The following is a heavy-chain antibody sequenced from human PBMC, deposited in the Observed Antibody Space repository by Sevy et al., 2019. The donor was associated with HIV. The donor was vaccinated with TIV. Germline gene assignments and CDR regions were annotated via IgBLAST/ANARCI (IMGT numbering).Heavy chain of an antibody. V-gene: IGHV3-53*01. Sequence: GGCLRLSCAGSGFSFSSYWMSWVRQAPGKGLEWVSVIYSGGSTYYADSVKGRFTISRDNSKNTLYLQMNSLRAEDTAVYYCVKDKEIRLIIPAAMAYYGMDVWGQGTTVSVSS. D-gene: IGHD2-2*01. CDR3: VKDKEIRLIIPAAMAYYGMDV. CDR2: IYSGGST. CDR1: GFSFSSYW. J-gene: IGHJ6*02.